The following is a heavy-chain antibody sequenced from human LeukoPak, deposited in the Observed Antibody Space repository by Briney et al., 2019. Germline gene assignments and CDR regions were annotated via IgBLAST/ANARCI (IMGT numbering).Heavy chain of an antibody. D-gene: IGHD3-10*01. V-gene: IGHV6-1*01. CDR2: TYYRSKWYN. CDR1: GDSVSSNSAA. CDR3: AREDSGSYHNGKLLGQTDIYGMDV. J-gene: IGHJ6*02. Sequence: SQTLSLTCAISGDSVSSNSAAWNWIRQSPSRGLEWLGRTYYRSKWYNDYAVSVKSRITINPDTSKNQFSLQLNSVTPEDTAVYYCAREDSGSYHNGKLLGQTDIYGMDVWGQGTTVTVSS.